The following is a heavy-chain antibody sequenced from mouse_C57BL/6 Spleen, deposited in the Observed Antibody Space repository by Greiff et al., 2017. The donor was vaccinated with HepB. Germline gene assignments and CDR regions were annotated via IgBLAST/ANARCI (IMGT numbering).Heavy chain of an antibody. V-gene: IGHV14-2*01. J-gene: IGHJ2*01. D-gene: IGHD2-2*01. CDR1: GFTIKDYY. Sequence: EVQLQQSGAELVKPGASVKLSCTASGFTIKDYYMHWVKQRTEQGLEWIGKIDPGNGDTKYAPKFQGKATITADTSSNTAYLQLSSLTSEDAAVYYSARRGYYGYGRDYWGQGTTLTVSS. CDR3: ARRGYYGYGRDY. CDR2: IDPGNGDT.